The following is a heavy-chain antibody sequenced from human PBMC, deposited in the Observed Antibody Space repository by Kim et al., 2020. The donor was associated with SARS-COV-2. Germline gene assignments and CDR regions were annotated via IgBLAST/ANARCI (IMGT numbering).Heavy chain of an antibody. CDR1: GGSVSSDYC. Sequence: SETLSLTCAVAGGSVSSDYCWTWIRQPPGKGLEWIGEICPSGAPNYNPSLKSRVTMSVDTSRNEFSLNLRSVTDADTAVYFCARDTSGYTGFDYWGQGTLVTVSS. V-gene: IGHV4-4*02. CDR2: ICPSGAP. CDR3: ARDTSGYTGFDY. D-gene: IGHD5-12*01. J-gene: IGHJ4*02.